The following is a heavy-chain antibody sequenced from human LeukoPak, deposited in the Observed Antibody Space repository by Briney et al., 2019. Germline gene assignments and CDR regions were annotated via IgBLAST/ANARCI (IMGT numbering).Heavy chain of an antibody. CDR2: ISSGSSYI. Sequence: GGSLRLSCVASGFTLSSYSMNWVRQAPGKGLEWVSCISSGSSYIYYADSVKGRFTVSRDNSKNTLFLQMNSLRAEDTAVYYCAKDGGLWVSAHWGDSWGRGTLVTVSS. CDR3: AKDGGLWVSAHWGDS. J-gene: IGHJ4*02. CDR1: GFTLSSYS. V-gene: IGHV3-21*04. D-gene: IGHD7-27*01.